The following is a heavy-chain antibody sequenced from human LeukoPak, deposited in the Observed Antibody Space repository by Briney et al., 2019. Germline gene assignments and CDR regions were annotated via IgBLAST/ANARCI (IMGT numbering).Heavy chain of an antibody. Sequence: SGGSLRLSCAASGFTFSTYAMSWVRQAPGKGLEWVSAISGDDGSTYYADSLKGRFTISRDNSKNTPYLQMNSLRAEDTAVYYCAKDISQGYTYGFIEQDFWGQGTPVTVSS. CDR2: ISGDDGST. J-gene: IGHJ4*02. CDR1: GFTFSTYA. D-gene: IGHD5-18*01. CDR3: AKDISQGYTYGFIEQDF. V-gene: IGHV3-23*01.